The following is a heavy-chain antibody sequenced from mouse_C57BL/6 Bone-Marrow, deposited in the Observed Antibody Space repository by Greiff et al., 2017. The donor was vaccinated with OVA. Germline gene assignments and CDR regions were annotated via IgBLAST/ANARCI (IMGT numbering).Heavy chain of an antibody. CDR1: GFSLTSYG. CDR2: IWSDGST. Sequence: VKLVESGPGLVAPSQSLSITCTVSGFSLTSYGVHWVRQPPGKGLEWLVVIWSDGSTTYNSALKSRLSISKDNSKSQVFLQMNSLQTDDTAMYYCARLERDYDDSAWFAYWGQGTLVTVSA. V-gene: IGHV2-6*03. D-gene: IGHD2-4*01. J-gene: IGHJ3*01. CDR3: ARLERDYDDSAWFAY.